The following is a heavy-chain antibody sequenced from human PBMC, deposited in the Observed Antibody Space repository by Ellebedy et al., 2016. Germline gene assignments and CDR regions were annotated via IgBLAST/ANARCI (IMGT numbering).Heavy chain of an antibody. J-gene: IGHJ6*02. CDR3: ARAGYSYGTDSYYYGMDV. D-gene: IGHD5-18*01. V-gene: IGHV1-8*01. CDR2: MNPNSGNK. Sequence: ASVQVSCXASGYTFISYDINWVRQATGQGLEWMGWMNPNSGNKGYAQKFQGRVTMTRNTSISTAYLELSSLRSEDTAVYYCARAGYSYGTDSYYYGMDVWGQGTTVTVSS. CDR1: GYTFISYD.